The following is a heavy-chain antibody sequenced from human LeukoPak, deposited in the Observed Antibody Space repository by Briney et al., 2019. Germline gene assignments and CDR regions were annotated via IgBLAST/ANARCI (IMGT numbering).Heavy chain of an antibody. J-gene: IGHJ4*02. CDR3: AKDQRFGDLDDY. V-gene: IGHV3-23*01. Sequence: PGGSLRLSCAASGFIFNNYAMSWVRQAPGKGLEWVSSISGTGGTTYYADSVKGRFAISRDNSKNTLYLQMSSLRAEDTAVYYCAKDQRFGDLDDYRGQGTLVTVSS. D-gene: IGHD3-10*01. CDR2: ISGTGGTT. CDR1: GFIFNNYA.